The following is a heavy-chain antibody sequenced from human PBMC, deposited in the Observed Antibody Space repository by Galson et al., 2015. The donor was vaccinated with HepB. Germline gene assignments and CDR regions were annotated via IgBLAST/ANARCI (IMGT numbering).Heavy chain of an antibody. D-gene: IGHD5-18*01. CDR3: ATVRGYSYGYDY. V-gene: IGHV3-48*02. Sequence: SCAASGFTFSNYWMHWVLQAPGKGLEWVSYISISSSTIYYADSVKGRFTISRDNAKNSLYLQMNSLRDDDTAVYYCATVRGYSYGYDYWGQGTLVTVSS. CDR2: ISISSSTI. CDR1: GFTFSNYW. J-gene: IGHJ4*02.